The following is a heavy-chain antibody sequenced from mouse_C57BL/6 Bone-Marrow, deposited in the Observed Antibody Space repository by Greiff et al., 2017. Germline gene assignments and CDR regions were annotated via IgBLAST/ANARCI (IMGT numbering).Heavy chain of an antibody. CDR2: IYPGDGDT. V-gene: IGHV1-82*01. CDR3: GGRGGHYYGGSFGY. J-gene: IGHJ2*01. CDR1: GYAFSSSW. D-gene: IGHD1-1*01. Sequence: QVQLKESGPELVKPGASVKISCKASGYAFSSSWMNWVKQRPGKGLEWIGRIYPGDGDTNYNGKFKGKATLTADKSSSTAYMQLSSLTSEDSAVYFCGGRGGHYYGGSFGYWGQGTTLTVSS.